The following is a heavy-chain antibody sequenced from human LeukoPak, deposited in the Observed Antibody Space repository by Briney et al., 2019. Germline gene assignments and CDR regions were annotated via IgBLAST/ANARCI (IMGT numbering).Heavy chain of an antibody. Sequence: PGRSLRLSCTASGFTFGDYAMSWVRQAPGKGLGWVGFIRSKAYGGTTEYAASVKGRFTISRDDSKSIAYLQMNSLKTEDTAVYYCTKESSGWYEGWFDPWGQGTLVTVSS. CDR1: GFTFGDYA. V-gene: IGHV3-49*04. CDR2: IRSKAYGGTT. J-gene: IGHJ5*02. CDR3: TKESSGWYEGWFDP. D-gene: IGHD6-19*01.